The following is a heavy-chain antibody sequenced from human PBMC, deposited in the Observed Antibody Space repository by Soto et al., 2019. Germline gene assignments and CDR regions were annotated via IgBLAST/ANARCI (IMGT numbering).Heavy chain of an antibody. V-gene: IGHV1-46*01. CDR1: GYTFTSYY. Sequence: GASAKVSCKASGYTFTSYYMHWVRQAPGQGLEWMGIINPSGGSTSYAQKFQGRVTMTRDTSTSTVYMELSSLRSEDTAVYYCTTAPPWNDQSFDYWGQGTLVTVSS. J-gene: IGHJ4*02. CDR2: INPSGGST. D-gene: IGHD1-1*01. CDR3: TTAPPWNDQSFDY.